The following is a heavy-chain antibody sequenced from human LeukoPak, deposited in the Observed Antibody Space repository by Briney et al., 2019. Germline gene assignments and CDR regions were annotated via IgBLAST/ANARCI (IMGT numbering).Heavy chain of an antibody. CDR3: AREAAAGTSSGAFDI. J-gene: IGHJ3*02. CDR2: ISYDGSNK. Sequence: PGGSLRLSCAASGFSLTSYAMHWVRQAPGKGLEWVAVISYDGSNKYYADSVKGRFTISRDNSKNTLYLQMNSLRAEDTAVYYCAREAAAGTSSGAFDIWGQGTMVTVSS. V-gene: IGHV3-30*03. CDR1: GFSLTSYA. D-gene: IGHD6-13*01.